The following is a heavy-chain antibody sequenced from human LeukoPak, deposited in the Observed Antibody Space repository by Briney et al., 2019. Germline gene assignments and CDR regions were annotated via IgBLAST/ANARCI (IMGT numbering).Heavy chain of an antibody. V-gene: IGHV3-48*01. J-gene: IGHJ4*02. CDR1: GFTFSSYS. D-gene: IGHD3-22*01. Sequence: GGSLRLSCAASGFTFSSYSMNWVRQAPWKGLEWVSYISSSSSSSSTIYYADSVKGRFTISRDNAKNSLYLQMHSLRAEDTAVYYCAREKYYDGSGYDYWGQGTLVTVSS. CDR2: ISSSSSSSSTI. CDR3: AREKYYDGSGYDY.